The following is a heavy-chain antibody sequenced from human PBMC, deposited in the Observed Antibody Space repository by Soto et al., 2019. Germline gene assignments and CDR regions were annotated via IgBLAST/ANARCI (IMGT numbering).Heavy chain of an antibody. CDR2: ISPYNGAA. V-gene: IGHV1-18*01. J-gene: IGHJ6*02. Sequence: QVQLVQSGAEVRKHGASVKVYCKTSGYTFSRSGPSWVRQAPGQGLEWKGWISPYNGAANYAQKLQGRVTMTTDTATITAFMELGSLTSADTAVYYWARSGSVPSFSSALDVWGQGTTVTVSS. CDR3: ARSGSVPSFSSALDV. D-gene: IGHD1-26*01. CDR1: GYTFSRSG.